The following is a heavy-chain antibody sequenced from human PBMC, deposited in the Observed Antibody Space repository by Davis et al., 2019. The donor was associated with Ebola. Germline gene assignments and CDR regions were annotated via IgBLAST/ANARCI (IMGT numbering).Heavy chain of an antibody. CDR2: IFPVDSDV. D-gene: IGHD1-14*01. CDR3: ARQAYNIPYGDF. V-gene: IGHV5-51*01. J-gene: IGHJ4*02. CDR1: GYSFTSYW. Sequence: GESLKISCKASGYSFTSYWTGWVRQMPGKGLEWVGIIFPVDSDVRYSPSFRGLVTISADRSISTAYLQWSSLRASDTAVYYCARQAYNIPYGDFWGQGTLVTVSS.